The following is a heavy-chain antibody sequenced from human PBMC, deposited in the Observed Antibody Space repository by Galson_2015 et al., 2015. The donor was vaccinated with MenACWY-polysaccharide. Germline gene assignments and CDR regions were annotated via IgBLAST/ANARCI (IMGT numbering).Heavy chain of an antibody. CDR2: INSDGSST. CDR1: GLTFNNNW. J-gene: IGHJ6*02. CDR3: VGPLGRGVPGVYGTDA. D-gene: IGHD3-10*01. Sequence: SMRLSCAASGLTFNNNWIHWVRQAPGKGLAWVSRINSDGSSTAYADSVKGRFTIARDNAKNTLFLQMNSLRVEDTAVYFCVGPLGRGVPGVYGTDAWGQGTTVTASS. V-gene: IGHV3-74*01.